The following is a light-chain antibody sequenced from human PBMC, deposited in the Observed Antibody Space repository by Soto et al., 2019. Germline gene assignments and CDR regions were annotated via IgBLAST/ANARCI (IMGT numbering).Light chain of an antibody. Sequence: QSALTQPASVSGSPGQSITISCTGTSSDVGGYNYVSWYQQHPGKAPKLMIYDVSNRPSGVSNRFSGSKSGNTASLTISGLQSEDEADYYCSSYTSSSTLVGGGSKVTV. J-gene: IGLJ2*01. CDR3: SSYTSSSTL. V-gene: IGLV2-14*01. CDR2: DVS. CDR1: SSDVGGYNY.